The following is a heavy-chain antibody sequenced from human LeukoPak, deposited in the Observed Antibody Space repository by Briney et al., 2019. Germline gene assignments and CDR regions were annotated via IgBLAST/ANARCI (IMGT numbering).Heavy chain of an antibody. CDR2: IRSKANSYAT. D-gene: IGHD2-2*01. Sequence: PGGSLRLSCAASVFTFSGSAMHWVRQASGKGLEWVGRIRSKANSYATAYAASVKGRFTISRDDSKNTAYLQMNSLKTEDTAVYYCTRPYCSSPSCPGYNWFDPWGQGTLVTVSS. CDR1: VFTFSGSA. J-gene: IGHJ5*02. CDR3: TRPYCSSPSCPGYNWFDP. V-gene: IGHV3-73*01.